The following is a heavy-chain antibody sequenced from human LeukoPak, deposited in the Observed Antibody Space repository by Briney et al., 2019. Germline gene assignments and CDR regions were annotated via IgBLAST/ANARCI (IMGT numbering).Heavy chain of an antibody. CDR3: AKDLVPYSSSWYPLQH. CDR1: GFTFSSYG. CDR2: IRYDGSNK. V-gene: IGHV3-30*02. Sequence: GGSLRLSCAASGFTFSSYGMHWVRQAPGKGLEWVAFIRYDGSNKYYADSVKGRFTISRDNSKDTLYLQMNSLRAEDTAVYYCAKDLVPYSSSWYPLQHWGQGTLVTVSS. D-gene: IGHD6-13*01. J-gene: IGHJ1*01.